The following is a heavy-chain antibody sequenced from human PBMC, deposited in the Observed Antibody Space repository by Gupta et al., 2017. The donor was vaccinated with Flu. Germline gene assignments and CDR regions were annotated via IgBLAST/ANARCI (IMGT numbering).Heavy chain of an antibody. CDR1: GGPISGNY. D-gene: IGHD2-2*01. Sequence: GGPISGNYWNWIRQGQGEGRGWMEENNQSGGTNYNPSRKRRVTILVDTSRNQFSKNLTSVTAADTAMYDCARGRYQRHHNSGGQGTRVTVSS. J-gene: IGHJ5*01. CDR3: ARGRYQRHHNS. V-gene: IGHV4-34*01. CDR2: NNQSGGT.